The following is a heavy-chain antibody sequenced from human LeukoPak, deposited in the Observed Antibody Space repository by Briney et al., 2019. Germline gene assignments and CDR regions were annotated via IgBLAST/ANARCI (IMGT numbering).Heavy chain of an antibody. V-gene: IGHV3-53*01. J-gene: IGHJ4*02. CDR3: TREPSIYGFPFFDY. D-gene: IGHD4-17*01. Sequence: GGSLRLSCAASGFTVSSNYMNWVRQAPGKGLEWVSVIYSGGSTYYADSVKGRFTVSRDNSKNTLYLQMNSLRAEDTAVYYCTREPSIYGFPFFDYWGQGTLVTVPS. CDR2: IYSGGST. CDR1: GFTVSSNY.